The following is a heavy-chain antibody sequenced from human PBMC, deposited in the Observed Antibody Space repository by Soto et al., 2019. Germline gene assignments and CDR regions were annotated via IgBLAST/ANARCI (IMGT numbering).Heavy chain of an antibody. J-gene: IGHJ5*02. Sequence: SENLSHTCTVSVGSFSISTYYWGWIRQPPGKGLEWIGSMYSGGNTYYNPSLKSRVTVSVDTSKNHFSLKLTSVTAADTAMYYCARQPYDSTGYYYGAWGQG. D-gene: IGHD3-22*01. CDR3: ARQPYDSTGYYYGA. CDR1: VGSFSISTYY. V-gene: IGHV4-39*01. CDR2: MYSGGNT.